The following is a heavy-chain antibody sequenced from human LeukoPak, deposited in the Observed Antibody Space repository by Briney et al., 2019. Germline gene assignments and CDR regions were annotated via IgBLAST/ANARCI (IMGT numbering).Heavy chain of an antibody. Sequence: GGSLRLSCAASGFTFSSYGMHWVRQASGKGLEWVAVIWYDGSNKYYADSVKGRFTISRDNSKNTLYLQMNSLRAEDTAVYYCARERRYSSGWCCAFDIWGQGTMVTVSS. V-gene: IGHV3-33*01. J-gene: IGHJ3*02. CDR1: GFTFSSYG. D-gene: IGHD6-19*01. CDR2: IWYDGSNK. CDR3: ARERRYSSGWCCAFDI.